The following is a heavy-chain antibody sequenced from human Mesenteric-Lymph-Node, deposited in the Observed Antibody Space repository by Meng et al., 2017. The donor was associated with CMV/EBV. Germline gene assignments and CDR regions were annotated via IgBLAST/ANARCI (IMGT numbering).Heavy chain of an antibody. CDR2: IKQDGSEK. J-gene: IGHJ5*02. CDR3: ARVIQGYCNSRRGNGSNWFDP. D-gene: IGHD2-2*01. Sequence: GGSLRLSCAASGFTFSSYWMSWVRQTPGKGLEWVANIKQDGSEKYYVDSVKGRFTISRDNAKNSLYLQMNSLRAEDTAVYYCARVIQGYCNSRRGNGSNWFDPWGQGTLVTVSS. CDR1: GFTFSSYW. V-gene: IGHV3-7*01.